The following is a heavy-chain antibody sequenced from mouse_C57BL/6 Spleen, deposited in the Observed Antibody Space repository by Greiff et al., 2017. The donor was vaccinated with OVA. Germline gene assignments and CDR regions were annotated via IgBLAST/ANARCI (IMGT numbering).Heavy chain of an antibody. Sequence: EVKLMESGGGLVQPGGSLKLSCAASGFTFSDYGMAWVRQAPRKGPEWVAFISNLAYSTYYADTVTGRFTISRRNATNTLDLEMSRLRSEDTAVYYWARLDSNYYFDYWGQGTTLTVSS. J-gene: IGHJ2*01. V-gene: IGHV5-15*01. CDR1: GFTFSDYG. CDR2: ISNLAYST. CDR3: ARLDSNYYFDY. D-gene: IGHD2-5*01.